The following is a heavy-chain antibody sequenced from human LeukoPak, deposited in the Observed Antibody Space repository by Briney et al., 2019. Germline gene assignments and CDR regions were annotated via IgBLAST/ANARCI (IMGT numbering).Heavy chain of an antibody. J-gene: IGHJ4*02. V-gene: IGHV3-23*01. D-gene: IGHD1-26*01. Sequence: GGSLGLSCAASGFTFSSYAMSWVRQAPGKGLEWVSGISGSGGTTYYADSVKGRFTISRDNSKNTLYLQMNSLRAEDTAVYFCAAGWYSGSTEYWGQGTLVTVSS. CDR3: AAGWYSGSTEY. CDR2: ISGSGGTT. CDR1: GFTFSSYA.